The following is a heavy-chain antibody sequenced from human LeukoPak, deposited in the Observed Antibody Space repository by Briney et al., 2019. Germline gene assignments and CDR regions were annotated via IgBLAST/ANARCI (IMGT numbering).Heavy chain of an antibody. CDR2: ISGSGANT. J-gene: IGHJ4*02. CDR3: AKTNGYYDL. D-gene: IGHD3-22*01. Sequence: GGSLRLSCAASGFTFSSYGMSWVRKAPGKGLEWVSSISGSGANTYYADSVKGRFTISRDNSKSTMYLQMNSLRAEDTAVYHCAKTNGYYDLWGQGTLVTVSS. V-gene: IGHV3-23*01. CDR1: GFTFSSYG.